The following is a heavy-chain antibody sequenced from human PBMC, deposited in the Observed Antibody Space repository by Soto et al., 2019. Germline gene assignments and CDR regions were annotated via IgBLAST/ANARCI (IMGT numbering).Heavy chain of an antibody. Sequence: LSLTCTVSGASISYYYWTWIRQPEGKGLEWIGNIHNGGSTNYNPSLRSRVTISVDTSKNQFSLRLSSVTAADTAVYYCARDDSGGFGSYYYYGMDVWGQGTTVTVSS. CDR2: IHNGGST. J-gene: IGHJ6*02. V-gene: IGHV4-59*01. D-gene: IGHD2-8*02. CDR1: GASISYYY. CDR3: ARDDSGGFGSYYYYGMDV.